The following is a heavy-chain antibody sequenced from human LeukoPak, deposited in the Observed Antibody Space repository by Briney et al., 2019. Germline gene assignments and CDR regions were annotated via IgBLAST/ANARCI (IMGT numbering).Heavy chain of an antibody. V-gene: IGHV3-53*01. CDR1: GFTFSNAW. D-gene: IGHD3-22*01. CDR3: AGDSTGYYYFDY. Sequence: GGSLRLSCAASGFTFSNAWMSWVRQAPGKGLEWVSIISSGGTTYYADSVKGRFIISRENSKNTLFLQMNNLRAEDTAVYYCAGDSTGYYYFDYWGQGTLVTVSS. J-gene: IGHJ4*02. CDR2: ISSGGTT.